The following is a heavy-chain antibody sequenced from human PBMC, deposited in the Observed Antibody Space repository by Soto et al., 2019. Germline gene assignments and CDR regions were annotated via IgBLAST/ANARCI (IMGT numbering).Heavy chain of an antibody. CDR1: GFTFSSYA. J-gene: IGHJ6*02. CDR2: ISGTGGST. V-gene: IGHV3-23*01. CDR3: AKGRYDFRSGYYGSYYYDLDV. Sequence: PGGSLRLSCAASGFTFSSYAMTWVRQAPGKGLEWVSAISGTGGSTYYADSVKGRFTISRDNSKNTLYLQMNSLRAEDTAVYYCAKGRYDFRSGYYGSYYYDLDVWGQGTAATVSS. D-gene: IGHD3-3*01.